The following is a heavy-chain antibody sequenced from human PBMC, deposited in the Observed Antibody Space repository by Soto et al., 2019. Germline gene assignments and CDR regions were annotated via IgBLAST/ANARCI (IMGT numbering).Heavy chain of an antibody. CDR1: GNTFTSYY. D-gene: IGHD3-10*01. J-gene: IGHJ4*02. CDR2: IYPGGGRT. V-gene: IGHV1-46*01. CDR3: VRSSGSHLPFDY. Sequence: QVQLVQSGAEVKKPGASVKVSCKASGNTFTSYYIHWVRQAPGQGLEWMGIIYPGGGRTNYAQNFQGRVTMARDTSTSTVYMELSSLRSEDTAVYYCVRSSGSHLPFDYWGQGTLVTVSS.